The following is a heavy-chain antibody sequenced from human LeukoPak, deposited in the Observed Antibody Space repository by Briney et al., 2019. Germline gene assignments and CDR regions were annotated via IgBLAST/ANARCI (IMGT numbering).Heavy chain of an antibody. CDR1: GFTLRSYS. J-gene: IGHJ3*02. CDR3: ARVGYYYDSSTYSDGFDM. V-gene: IGHV3-21*01. Sequence: GGSLRLSCAASGFTLRSYSMNWVRQAPGKGLEWVSSISSSSTYIYYADSVKGRFTISRDNAKNSLYLQMNSLRAEDTAVYYCARVGYYYDSSTYSDGFDMWGQGTMVIVSS. D-gene: IGHD3-22*01. CDR2: ISSSSTYI.